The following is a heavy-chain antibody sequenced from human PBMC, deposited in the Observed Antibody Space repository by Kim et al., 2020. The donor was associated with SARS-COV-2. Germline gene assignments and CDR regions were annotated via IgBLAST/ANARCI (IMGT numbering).Heavy chain of an antibody. CDR2: IDPSGTT. D-gene: IGHD6-13*01. J-gene: IGHJ4*02. CDR3: TRHLSGSSWFDY. CDR1: GGSISSSTYS. Sequence: SETLSLTCTISGGSISSSTYSWNWFRQPPGDELEWIGGIDPSGTTYYNQSLKSRVTLSVETSRNQFSLKLSSVTAADTAVFYCTRHLSGSSWFDYWGQGT. V-gene: IGHV4-39*01.